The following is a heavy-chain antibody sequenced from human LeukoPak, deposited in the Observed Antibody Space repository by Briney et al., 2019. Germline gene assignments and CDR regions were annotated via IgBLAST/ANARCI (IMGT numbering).Heavy chain of an antibody. Sequence: GGSLRLSCAASGFIFSNYGMHWVRQAPGKGLEWVSFLGSDENNKNYADPVKGQFTISRDNAKNSLYLQMNSLRAEDTAVYYCAELGITMIGGVWGKGTTVTISS. CDR2: LGSDENNK. CDR3: AELGITMIGGV. CDR1: GFIFSNYG. J-gene: IGHJ6*04. D-gene: IGHD3-10*02. V-gene: IGHV3-30*02.